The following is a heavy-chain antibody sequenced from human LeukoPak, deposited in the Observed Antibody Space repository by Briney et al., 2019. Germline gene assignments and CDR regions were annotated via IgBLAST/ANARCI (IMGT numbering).Heavy chain of an antibody. CDR1: GYTFTNYD. CDR3: TRGFSGGGYYDSSGHPD. Sequence: ASVKVSCKASGYTFTNYDINLVRQATGQGLEWMGWLNPNSGNTGYAQKFQGRVTMTRNTSISTAYMELSSLRSEDTAVYYCTRGFSGGGYYDSSGHPDWGQRTLVTVSS. CDR2: LNPNSGNT. J-gene: IGHJ4*02. D-gene: IGHD3-22*01. V-gene: IGHV1-8*01.